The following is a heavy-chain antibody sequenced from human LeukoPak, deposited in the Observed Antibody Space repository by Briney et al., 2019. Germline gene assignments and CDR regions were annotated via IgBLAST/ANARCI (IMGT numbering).Heavy chain of an antibody. D-gene: IGHD4-23*01. CDR2: MKYDGSEK. V-gene: IGHV3-7*03. CDR1: GFTFSSYW. J-gene: IGHJ4*02. Sequence: GGSLRLSCAASGFTFSSYWMSWVRQAPGKGLEWVANMKYDGSEKDYVDSVKGRFTISRDNAKNSLYLQMNSLRAEETALYYCARDPDYGGAPFYFDYWGQGTLVTVSS. CDR3: ARDPDYGGAPFYFDY.